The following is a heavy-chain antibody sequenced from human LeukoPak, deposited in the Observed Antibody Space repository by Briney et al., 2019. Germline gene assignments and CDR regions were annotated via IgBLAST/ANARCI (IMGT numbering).Heavy chain of an antibody. V-gene: IGHV3-7*01. CDR2: IKQDGSEK. CDR3: ARDGFVGAADY. CDR1: EFIFSGYW. J-gene: IGHJ4*02. Sequence: GGALRLSCAASEFIFSGYWMNWVRQAPGKGLEWVANIKQDGSEKQYVDSVRGRFTISRDNAKNSLYLQMNSLRVEDTAVYYCARDGFVGAADYWGQGTLVTVSS. D-gene: IGHD6-13*01.